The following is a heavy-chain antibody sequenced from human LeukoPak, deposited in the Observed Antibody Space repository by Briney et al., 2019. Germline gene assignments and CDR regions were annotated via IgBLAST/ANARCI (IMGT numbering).Heavy chain of an antibody. CDR2: IHYSGST. Sequence: PSETLSLTCTVSGGSISSGGYYWSWIRQHPGKGLEWIGYIHYSGSTYYNPSLKSRVTISVDTSKNQFSLKLSSVTAADTAVYYCATRDCSGGSCYCNYWGQGTLVTVSS. J-gene: IGHJ4*02. V-gene: IGHV4-31*03. CDR1: GGSISSGGYY. CDR3: ATRDCSGGSCYCNY. D-gene: IGHD2-15*01.